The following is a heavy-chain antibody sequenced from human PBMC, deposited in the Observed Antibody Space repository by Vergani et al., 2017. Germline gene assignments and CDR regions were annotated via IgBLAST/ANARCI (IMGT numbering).Heavy chain of an antibody. D-gene: IGHD3-10*01. V-gene: IGHV4-61*02. CDR2: VYTSGMT. J-gene: IGHJ6*02. Sequence: QVQLQESGPRLVRPSQTLSLTCTVSGGSINTGAYYWSWIRQPAGKGLEWIGRVYTSGMTNYNPSLKSRVTILVDRSKSQLSLKLTSVTAGDTAVYLCAREHSYYYGSGRGEDKPYYYEGRDVGGQGTTVTVSS. CDR3: AREHSYYYGSGRGEDKPYYYEGRDV. CDR1: GGSINTGAYY.